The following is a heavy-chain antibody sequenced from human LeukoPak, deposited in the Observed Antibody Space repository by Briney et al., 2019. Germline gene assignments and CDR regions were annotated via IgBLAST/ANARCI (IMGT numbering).Heavy chain of an antibody. CDR3: VTETSGIFHN. V-gene: IGHV3-15*01. J-gene: IGHJ4*02. CDR2: VKSNADGWTR. Sequence: IPGGSLRLSCAASGFTLSSYSKNWVRQAPGKGVEWVALVKSNADGWTRDYAAHVKGRFSMSTDDSKNTLYLQINSLKTEDTAVYYCVTETSGIFHNWGQGTLLTVSS. CDR1: GFTLSSYS. D-gene: IGHD3-10*01.